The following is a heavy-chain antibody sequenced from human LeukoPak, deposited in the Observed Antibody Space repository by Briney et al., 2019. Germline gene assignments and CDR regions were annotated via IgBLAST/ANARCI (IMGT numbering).Heavy chain of an antibody. CDR2: INHSGST. V-gene: IGHV4-34*01. J-gene: IGHJ2*01. CDR1: GDSFSGYY. Sequence: SETLSLTCAVYGDSFSGYYWSWVRQPPGKGLEWVGEINHSGSTNYNPSLKSRVTISVDTCKNQFSLKLSSVTAAGTAVYYCAASAGYWYFDLWGRGTRGHCLL. CDR3: AASAGYWYFDL.